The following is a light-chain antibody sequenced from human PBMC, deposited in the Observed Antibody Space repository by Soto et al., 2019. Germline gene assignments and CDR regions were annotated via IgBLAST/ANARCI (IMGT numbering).Light chain of an antibody. CDR1: GGSIASNY. CDR2: ENN. Sequence: NFMLTQPHSVSESPGKTVTISCTGSGGSIASNYVQWYQQRPGSAPTIVISENNRRPSGVPDRFSGSIDSSSNSASLTISGLKTEDEADYYCQSYGNNNQVFGGGTKLTVL. V-gene: IGLV6-57*02. CDR3: QSYGNNNQV. J-gene: IGLJ3*02.